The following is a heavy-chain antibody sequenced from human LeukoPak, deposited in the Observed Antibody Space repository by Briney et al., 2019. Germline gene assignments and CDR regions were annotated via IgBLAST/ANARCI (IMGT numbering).Heavy chain of an antibody. D-gene: IGHD2-15*01. CDR3: ARGTDPWVCCYYYMDV. J-gene: IGHJ6*03. CDR2: INHSGST. Sequence: SETLSLTCAVYGGSFSGYYWSWIRQPPGKGLEWIGEINHSGSTNYNPSLKSRVTISVDTSKNQFSLKLSSVTAADTAVYYCARGTDPWVCCYYYMDVWGKGTTVTVSS. CDR1: GGSFSGYY. V-gene: IGHV4-34*01.